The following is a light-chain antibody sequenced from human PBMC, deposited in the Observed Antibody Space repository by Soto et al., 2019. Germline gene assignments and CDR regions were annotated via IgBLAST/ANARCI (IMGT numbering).Light chain of an antibody. V-gene: IGKV1-9*01. J-gene: IGKJ4*01. CDR1: QDISSY. CDR2: AAS. CDR3: QQLKSYPLS. Sequence: DIQLTQSPSFLSASVGDRVTITCRTSQDISSYLAWYQQKPGKAPQLLISAASTLQSGVTSRFSGSGSGTEFTLTISSRQPEDFATYYCQQLKSYPLSFGGGTKVEL.